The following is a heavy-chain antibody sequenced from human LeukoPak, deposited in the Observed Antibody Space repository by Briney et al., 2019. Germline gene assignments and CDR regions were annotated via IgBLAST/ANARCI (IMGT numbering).Heavy chain of an antibody. CDR1: GGSISSGDYY. Sequence: SETLSLTCTVSGGSISSGDYYWSWIRQPPGKGLEWIGYIYYSGSTYYNPSLKSRVTISVDTSKNQFSLKLSSVTAADTAVYYCARDYRNQLRWFDPWGQGTLVTDSS. J-gene: IGHJ5*02. CDR2: IYYSGST. V-gene: IGHV4-30-4*01. CDR3: ARDYRNQLRWFDP. D-gene: IGHD2-2*01.